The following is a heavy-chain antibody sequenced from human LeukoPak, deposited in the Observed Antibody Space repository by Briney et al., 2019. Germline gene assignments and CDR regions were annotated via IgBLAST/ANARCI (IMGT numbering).Heavy chain of an antibody. J-gene: IGHJ4*02. CDR2: IYYSGST. D-gene: IGHD5-18*01. V-gene: IGHV4-30-4*08. CDR3: ARVQIRLWFLDY. Sequence: PSETLSLTCIVSGGSIGSSGYYWGWIRQPPGKGLEWIGYIYYSGSTYYNPSLTSRVTISLDTSKNQFSLRLSSVTAADTAVYYCARVQIRLWFLDYWGQGTLVTVSS. CDR1: GGSIGSSGYY.